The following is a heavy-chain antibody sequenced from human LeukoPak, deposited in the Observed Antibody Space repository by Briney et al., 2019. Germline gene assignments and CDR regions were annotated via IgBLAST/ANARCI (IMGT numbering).Heavy chain of an antibody. CDR1: GGSISSYY. CDR3: AREDTIVVVPAAKDYYYGMDV. CDR2: IYTSGST. D-gene: IGHD2-2*01. J-gene: IGHJ6*02. V-gene: IGHV4-4*07. Sequence: TSETLSLTCTVSGGSISSYYWSWIRQPAGKGLEWIGRIYTSGSTNYNPSLKSRVTMSVDTSKNQFSLKLSSVTAADTAVYYCAREDTIVVVPAAKDYYYGMDVWGQGTTVTVSS.